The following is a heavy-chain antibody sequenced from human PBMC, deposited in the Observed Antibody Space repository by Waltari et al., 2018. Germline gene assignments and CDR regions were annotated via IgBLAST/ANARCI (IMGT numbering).Heavy chain of an antibody. J-gene: IGHJ4*02. D-gene: IGHD4-4*01. CDR1: GYSISSGYS. V-gene: IGHV4-38-2*01. CDR3: ARQGYSKNFDY. Sequence: QVQLQESGPGLVKPSETLSPTCAVSGYSISSGYSWGWIRQPPGKGLEWIGSIYHSGSTYYNPSLKSRVTISVDTSKNQFSLKLSSVTAADTAVYYCARQGYSKNFDYWGQGTLVTVSS. CDR2: IYHSGST.